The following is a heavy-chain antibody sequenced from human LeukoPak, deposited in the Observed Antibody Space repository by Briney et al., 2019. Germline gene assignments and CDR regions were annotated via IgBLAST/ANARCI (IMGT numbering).Heavy chain of an antibody. D-gene: IGHD4-17*01. CDR1: RFNFNTYW. CDR2: INPDGSEK. Sequence: GGSLRLSCAASRFNFNTYWMTWVRQALGKGLEWVACINPDGSEKYYVDSVKGRFTISRDNAKNSLYLQINSLRAEDTAVYYCTRQDYGDFYWGQGSLVTVSS. V-gene: IGHV3-7*04. J-gene: IGHJ4*02. CDR3: TRQDYGDFY.